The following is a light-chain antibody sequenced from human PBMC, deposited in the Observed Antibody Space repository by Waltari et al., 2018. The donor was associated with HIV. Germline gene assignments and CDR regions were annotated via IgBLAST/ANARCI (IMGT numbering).Light chain of an antibody. Sequence: DIHITQSPSSLSASIGDRVTITCRTSQHVDKYLNWYQQRPGKAPRLLVFTASTLHTGVPSRFTATGSGTTFSLAIASLQPDDIATYYCQQTFTLTLTFGGGTKLEI. CDR1: QHVDKY. J-gene: IGKJ4*01. V-gene: IGKV1-39*01. CDR3: QQTFTLTLT. CDR2: TAS.